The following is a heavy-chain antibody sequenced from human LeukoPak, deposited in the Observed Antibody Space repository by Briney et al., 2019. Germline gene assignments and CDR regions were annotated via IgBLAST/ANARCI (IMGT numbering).Heavy chain of an antibody. CDR3: VCNLYSSSWSDYYYYGMDV. CDR2: MSYDGSNK. CDR1: GFTFSSYG. D-gene: IGHD6-13*01. Sequence: GGSLRPSCAASGFTFSSYGMHWVRQAPGKGLEWVAVMSYDGSNKYYADSVKGRFTISRDNSKNTLYLQMNSLRAEDTAVYYCVCNLYSSSWSDYYYYGMDVWGQGTTVTVSS. V-gene: IGHV3-30*03. J-gene: IGHJ6*02.